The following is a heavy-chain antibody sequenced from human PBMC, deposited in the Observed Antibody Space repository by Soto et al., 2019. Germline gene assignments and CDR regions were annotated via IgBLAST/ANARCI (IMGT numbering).Heavy chain of an antibody. J-gene: IGHJ6*02. CDR2: MNPNSGNT. CDR1: GYTSTSYD. V-gene: IGHV1-8*01. CDR3: ARWPDGYYYYGMDV. Sequence: QVQLVQSGAEVKKPGASVKVSCKASGYTSTSYDINWVRQATGQGLEWMGWMNPNSGNTGYAQKFQGRVTMTRNTSISTAYMELSSLRSEDTAVYYCARWPDGYYYYGMDVWGQGTTVTVSS.